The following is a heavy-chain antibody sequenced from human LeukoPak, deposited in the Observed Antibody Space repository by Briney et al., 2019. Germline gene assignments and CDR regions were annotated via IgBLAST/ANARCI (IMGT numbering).Heavy chain of an antibody. CDR2: ISSSGSTI. V-gene: IGHV3-11*01. D-gene: IGHD3-3*01. CDR1: GFTLSDYY. J-gene: IGHJ6*02. Sequence: GGSLRLSCAASGFTLSDYYMSWIRQAPGKGLEWVSYISSSGSTIYYADSVKGRFTISRDNAKNSLYLQMNSLRAEDTAVYYCTRVLRFGITIFGVIAAYGMDVWGQGTTVTVSS. CDR3: TRVLRFGITIFGVIAAYGMDV.